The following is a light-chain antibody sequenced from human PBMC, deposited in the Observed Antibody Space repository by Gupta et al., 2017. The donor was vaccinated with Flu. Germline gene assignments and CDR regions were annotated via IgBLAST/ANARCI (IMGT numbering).Light chain of an antibody. Sequence: PSTLSASVGDRVTITCRASQNVNSWLAWHQQKPGEAPKQLIYQASYLVGGVSSRFSGSGSGTEFTLTISSLQPDDFATYYCQQYNAYPLTFGQGTQLETK. V-gene: IGKV1-5*01. CDR1: QNVNSW. CDR3: QQYNAYPLT. J-gene: IGKJ5*01. CDR2: QAS.